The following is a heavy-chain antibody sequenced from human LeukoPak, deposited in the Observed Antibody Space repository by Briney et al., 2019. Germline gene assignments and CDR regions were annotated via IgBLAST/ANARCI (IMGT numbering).Heavy chain of an antibody. D-gene: IGHD3-10*02. Sequence: GGSLRLSCAASGFTFSNYAMYWVRQSPGKGLEGVAFIRYGGSKKYYADSAKGRVTISGDNSKNTLYLQMNSLRAEDTAVYYCAELGITMIGGVWGKGTTVTISS. V-gene: IGHV3-30*02. J-gene: IGHJ6*04. CDR2: IRYGGSKK. CDR1: GFTFSNYA. CDR3: AELGITMIGGV.